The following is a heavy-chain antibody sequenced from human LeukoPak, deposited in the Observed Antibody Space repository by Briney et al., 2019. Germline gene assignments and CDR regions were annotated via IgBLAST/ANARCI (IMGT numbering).Heavy chain of an antibody. J-gene: IGHJ4*02. Sequence: SETLSLTCTVSGGSISSYYWSWIRQPAGKGLEWIGRIYTSGSTNYNPSLKSRVTMSVDTSKNQFSLKLSSVTAADTAVYYCASERITLVRGVITPSTPFDHWGQGTLVTVSS. CDR2: IYTSGST. V-gene: IGHV4-4*07. CDR3: ASERITLVRGVITPSTPFDH. CDR1: GGSISSYY. D-gene: IGHD3-10*01.